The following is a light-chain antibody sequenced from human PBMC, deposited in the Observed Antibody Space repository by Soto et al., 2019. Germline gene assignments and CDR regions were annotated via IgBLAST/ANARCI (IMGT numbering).Light chain of an antibody. CDR3: QQYYSIPPT. CDR2: WAS. J-gene: IGKJ4*01. Sequence: DIVMTQSPDSLAVSLGERATSNCKSSQSLLYSSNNKNYLTWYQHKPGQPPRLLIYWASTRESGVPDRFSGSGSGTDFTLTISSLQAEDVAVYYCQQYYSIPPTFGGGTKVDIK. V-gene: IGKV4-1*01. CDR1: QSLLYSSNNKNY.